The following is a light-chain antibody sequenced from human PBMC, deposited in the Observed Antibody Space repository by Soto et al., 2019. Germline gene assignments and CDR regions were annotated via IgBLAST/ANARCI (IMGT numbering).Light chain of an antibody. CDR1: QSVRSS. J-gene: IGKJ5*01. V-gene: IGKV3-20*01. CDR3: QQYGSSPIT. Sequence: EIVLTQSPATLSLSPGERATLYCRATQSVRSSLAWYRQQPDQAPRLLIYDASRRATGIPDRFSGSGSGTDFSLTISRLEPEDFAVYYCQQYGSSPITFGQGTRLEIK. CDR2: DAS.